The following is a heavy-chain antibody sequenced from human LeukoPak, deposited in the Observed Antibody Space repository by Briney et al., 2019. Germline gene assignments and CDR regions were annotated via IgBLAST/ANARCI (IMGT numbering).Heavy chain of an antibody. J-gene: IGHJ4*02. CDR2: IYSGGST. Sequence: PGGSLRLSCAASGFTVSRNYMSWVRQAPGKGLEWVSVIYSGGSTYYADSVKGRFTISRDNSKNTVYLQMKSLRVEDTAVYYCAREGLGIGAAGPNHFDYWGQGTLVIVSS. D-gene: IGHD6-13*01. CDR3: AREGLGIGAAGPNHFDY. CDR1: GFTVSRNY. V-gene: IGHV3-66*01.